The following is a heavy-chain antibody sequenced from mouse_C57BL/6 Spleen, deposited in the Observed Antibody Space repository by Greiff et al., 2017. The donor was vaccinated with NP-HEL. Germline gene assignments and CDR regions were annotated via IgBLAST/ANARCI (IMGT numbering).Heavy chain of an antibody. J-gene: IGHJ1*03. V-gene: IGHV1-59*01. CDR2: LDPSVSYT. CDR3: ARGGLSSYEYCDV. CDR1: VYTFTSYW. D-gene: IGHD1-1*01. Sequence: QVQLQQPGAELVRPGTSVKLSCKASVYTFTSYWLHWVKQRPGQGLEWIGVLDPSVSYTNYNQDFKGKATSTVDPSSSTAYMQLSSLTSEDSAVYYCARGGLSSYEYCDVWGTGTTVTVPS.